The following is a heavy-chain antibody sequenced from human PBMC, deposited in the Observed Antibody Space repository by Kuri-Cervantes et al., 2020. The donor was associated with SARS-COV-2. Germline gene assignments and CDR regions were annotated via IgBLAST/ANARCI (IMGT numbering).Heavy chain of an antibody. CDR2: INWNGGST. Sequence: GESLKISCAASGFTFDDYGMSWVRQAPGKGLEWVSGINWNGGSTGYADSVKGRFTISRDNAKNSLYLQMNSLRAEDTALYYCARGWDDYGLGWGQGTLVTVSS. D-gene: IGHD4-17*01. CDR1: GFTFDDYG. V-gene: IGHV3-20*04. CDR3: ARGWDDYGLG. J-gene: IGHJ4*02.